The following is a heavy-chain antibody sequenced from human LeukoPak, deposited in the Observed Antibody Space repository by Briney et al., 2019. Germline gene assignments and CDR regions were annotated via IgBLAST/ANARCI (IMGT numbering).Heavy chain of an antibody. CDR2: IIPIFGTA. J-gene: IGHJ5*02. CDR1: GGTFSSYA. Sequence: SVKVSCKASGGTFSSYAISWVRQAPGQGLEWMGRIIPIFGTANYAQKLQGRVTITTDESTSTAYMELSSLRSEDTAVYYCARVPLSTNYDFWSGYYPYNWFDPWGQGTLVTVSS. CDR3: ARVPLSTNYDFWSGYYPYNWFDP. V-gene: IGHV1-69*05. D-gene: IGHD3-3*01.